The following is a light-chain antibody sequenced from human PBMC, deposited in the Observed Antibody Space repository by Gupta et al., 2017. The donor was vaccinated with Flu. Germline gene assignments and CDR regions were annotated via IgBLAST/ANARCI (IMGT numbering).Light chain of an antibody. Sequence: SSDVGGYNYVSWYQQHPGEAPKLIIYGVSKRPSGVPDRFSGSKSGNTASLTVSGLQAEDEVNYFCSSYAGSNNWVFGGGTTLTVL. CDR2: GVS. V-gene: IGLV2-8*01. CDR3: SSYAGSNNWV. J-gene: IGLJ3*02. CDR1: SSDVGGYNY.